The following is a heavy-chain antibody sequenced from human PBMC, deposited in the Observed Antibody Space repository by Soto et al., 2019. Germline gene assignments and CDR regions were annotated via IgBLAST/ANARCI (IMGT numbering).Heavy chain of an antibody. V-gene: IGHV4-39*01. CDR3: ARTTGRHLDF. D-gene: IGHD4-4*01. CDR1: YGSISVSNVF. CDR2: IDYSRTA. Sequence: QLQLQESGPGLVKPWETLSLTCTVSYGSISVSNVFWDWVRQPPGKGLEWIGNIDYSRTAYFNPSLGTRVTFPVDTSKNQFSLTLYSVTASDTAVYYCARTTGRHLDFWGQGILVTVSS. J-gene: IGHJ4*02.